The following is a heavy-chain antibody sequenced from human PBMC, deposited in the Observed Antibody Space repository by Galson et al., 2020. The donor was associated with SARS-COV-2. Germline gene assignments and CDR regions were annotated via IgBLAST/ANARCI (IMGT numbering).Heavy chain of an antibody. CDR2: IKNSNSHT. CDR3: TRGWTYGMDV. CDR1: GFTFSDYY. V-gene: IGHV3-11*06. J-gene: IGHJ6*02. Sequence: NSGGSLRLSCAASGFTFSDYYMSWIRQAPGKGLEWVSLIKNSNSHTYYADAVKGRFTVSRDNAQKSLYLQMNSLRAEDTTIYYCTRGWTYGMDVWGQGTTVTVSS.